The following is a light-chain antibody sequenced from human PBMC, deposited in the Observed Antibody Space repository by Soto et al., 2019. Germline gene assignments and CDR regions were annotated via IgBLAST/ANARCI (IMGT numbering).Light chain of an antibody. Sequence: SYELTQPPSVSVAPGQTATVTCGGNNVGSKSVHWYQQKPGQAPVLVVYDDSDRPSGIPERFSGSNSGNTATLTISRVEAGDEAAYSCQVWDTSSDQGVFGTGTKVTVL. CDR1: NVGSKS. V-gene: IGLV3-21*02. J-gene: IGLJ1*01. CDR2: DDS. CDR3: QVWDTSSDQGV.